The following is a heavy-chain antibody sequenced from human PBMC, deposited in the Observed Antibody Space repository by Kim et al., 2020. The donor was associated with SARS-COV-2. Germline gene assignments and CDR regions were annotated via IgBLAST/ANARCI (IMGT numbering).Heavy chain of an antibody. Sequence: ATVKVSCKASGYTFTSYGISWVRQAPGQGLEWMGWISAYNGNTNYAQKLQGRVTMTTDTSTSTAYMELRSLRSDDTAVYYCARLKPAPELLWFGDHPPDAFDIWGQGTMVTVSS. CDR2: ISAYNGNT. CDR1: GYTFTSYG. J-gene: IGHJ3*02. V-gene: IGHV1-18*04. CDR3: ARLKPAPELLWFGDHPPDAFDI. D-gene: IGHD3-10*01.